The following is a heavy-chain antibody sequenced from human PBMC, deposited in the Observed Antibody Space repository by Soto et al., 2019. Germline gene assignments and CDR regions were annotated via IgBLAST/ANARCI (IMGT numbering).Heavy chain of an antibody. CDR2: ISVSGGST. Sequence: PGGSPGLSCTASGLTLRNYVVSWVRQAPGRGLEWVSAISVSGGSTFYADSVKGRFTISRDNSKNTLYLQMNSLRAEDTAVYYCARDGYCSGGSCYSVPVFDYWGQGTLVTVSS. J-gene: IGHJ4*02. D-gene: IGHD2-15*01. V-gene: IGHV3-23*01. CDR1: GLTLRNYV. CDR3: ARDGYCSGGSCYSVPVFDY.